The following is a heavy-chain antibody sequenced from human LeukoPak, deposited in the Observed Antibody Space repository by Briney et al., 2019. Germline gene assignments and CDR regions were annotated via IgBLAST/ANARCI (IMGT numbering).Heavy chain of an antibody. CDR2: ISSSGGTV. D-gene: IGHD4-17*01. Sequence: TGGSLRLSCAASGFTFSHYEMNWVRQAPGKGLEWVSYISSSGGTVYYADPVKGRFTISRDNAKNSLYLQMNSLRAEDTAVYYCARKYGDYAWLDHWGQGTLVTVSS. V-gene: IGHV3-48*03. CDR3: ARKYGDYAWLDH. CDR1: GFTFSHYE. J-gene: IGHJ4*02.